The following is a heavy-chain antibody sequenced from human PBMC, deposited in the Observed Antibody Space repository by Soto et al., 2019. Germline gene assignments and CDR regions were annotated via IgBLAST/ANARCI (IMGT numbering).Heavy chain of an antibody. CDR1: GFTFSSYA. CDR2: ISASGGST. J-gene: IGHJ4*02. Sequence: GGSLRLSCAASGFTFSSYAMSWVRQAPGKGLEWVSVISASGGSTYYADSVKGRLTISRDNSKNTLYLQVKSLRAEDTAVYYCAKLGGSTGYYSSIDYWGQGTLVTVSS. V-gene: IGHV3-23*01. D-gene: IGHD3-9*01. CDR3: AKLGGSTGYYSSIDY.